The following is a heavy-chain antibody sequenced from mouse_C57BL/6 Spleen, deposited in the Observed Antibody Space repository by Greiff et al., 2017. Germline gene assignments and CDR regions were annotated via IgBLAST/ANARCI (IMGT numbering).Heavy chain of an antibody. CDR1: GYSITSGYY. V-gene: IGHV3-6*01. Sequence: EVQLQESGPGLVKPSQSLSLTCSVTGYSITSGYYWNWIRQFPGNKLEWMGYISYDGSNNYNPSLKNRISITRDTSKNQFFLKLNSVTTEDTATXYCAREVYAMDYWGQGTSVTVSS. CDR3: AREVYAMDY. CDR2: ISYDGSN. J-gene: IGHJ4*01.